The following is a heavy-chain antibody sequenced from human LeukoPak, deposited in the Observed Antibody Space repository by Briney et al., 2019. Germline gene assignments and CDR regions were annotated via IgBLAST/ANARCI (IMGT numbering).Heavy chain of an antibody. CDR3: ARQGNFMITFG. J-gene: IGHJ4*02. CDR2: ISYSGGT. V-gene: IGHV4-30-4*01. D-gene: IGHD3-16*01. CDR1: GDSVSSGGSY. Sequence: SETLSLTCTVSGDSVSSGGSYWSWVRQPPGKGLEWIGYISYSGGTYYDPSLQSRVTISVDTSKNQFFLKLSSVTAADTAVYYCARQGNFMITFGGGQGTLVTVSS.